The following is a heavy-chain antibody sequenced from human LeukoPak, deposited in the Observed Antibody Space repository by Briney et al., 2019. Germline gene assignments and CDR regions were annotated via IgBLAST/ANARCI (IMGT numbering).Heavy chain of an antibody. CDR3: ARDVLDYYDSSGYYLSEYFDY. D-gene: IGHD3-22*01. CDR1: GFTFSSYW. CDR2: IRQDGSEK. J-gene: IGHJ4*02. V-gene: IGHV3-7*01. Sequence: QPGGSLRLSCAASGFTFSSYWMSWVRQAPGKGLEWVANIRQDGSEKYYVDSVKGRFTISRDNAKNSLYLQMNSLRAEDTAVYYCARDVLDYYDSSGYYLSEYFDYWGQGTLVTASS.